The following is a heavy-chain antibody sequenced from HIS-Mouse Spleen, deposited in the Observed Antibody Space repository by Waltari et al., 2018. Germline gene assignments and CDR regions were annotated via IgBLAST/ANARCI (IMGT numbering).Heavy chain of an antibody. Sequence: QVQLVLSWAEVNNAWSTVMVSWLASGGRFSSFAISWVRQAPGQGLDWMGRVIPILGMANYAQKFQGRVTITADKSTSTAYMELSSLRSEDTAVYYCARDQMETGDPDYWGQGTLVTVSS. J-gene: IGHJ4*02. CDR2: VIPILGMA. CDR1: GGRFSSFA. CDR3: ARDQMETGDPDY. D-gene: IGHD7-27*01. V-gene: IGHV1-69*04.